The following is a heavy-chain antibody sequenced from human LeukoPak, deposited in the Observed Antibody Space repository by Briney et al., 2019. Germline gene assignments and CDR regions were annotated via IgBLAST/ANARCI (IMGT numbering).Heavy chain of an antibody. CDR1: GFTFSSYE. Sequence: GGSLRLSCAASGFTFSSYEMNWVRQAPGKGLEWVSSIDYDGGSGHYADSVKGRFTISRDNSNNTLFLHLNSLRGEDTAVYYCTRNSGWYGLSWGQGTLVTVSS. V-gene: IGHV3-23*01. D-gene: IGHD6-19*01. CDR2: IDYDGGSG. J-gene: IGHJ1*01. CDR3: TRNSGWYGLS.